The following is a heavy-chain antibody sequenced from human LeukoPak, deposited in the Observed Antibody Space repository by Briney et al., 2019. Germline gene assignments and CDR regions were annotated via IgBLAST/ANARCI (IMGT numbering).Heavy chain of an antibody. Sequence: ASVKVSCKASGYTFTSYDINWVRQAPGQGLEWMGWISAYNGNTNYAQKLQGRVTMTTDTSTSTAYMELRSLRSDDTAVYYCARSRIVGATIHSYYGMDVWGQGTTVTVSS. V-gene: IGHV1-18*01. D-gene: IGHD1-26*01. CDR1: GYTFTSYD. J-gene: IGHJ6*02. CDR2: ISAYNGNT. CDR3: ARSRIVGATIHSYYGMDV.